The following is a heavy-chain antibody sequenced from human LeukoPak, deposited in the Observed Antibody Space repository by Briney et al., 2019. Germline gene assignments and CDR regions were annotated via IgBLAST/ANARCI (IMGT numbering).Heavy chain of an antibody. CDR2: IKLDGSEK. CDR1: GFTFNAYN. J-gene: IGHJ4*02. Sequence: GGSLRLSCAASGFTFNAYNMNWIRQAPGKGLEWVANIKLDGSEKNYVDSVKGRFTISRDNTKNSLYLQMNSLRAEDTAVFYCARDQYDTWSRRGNFDSWGQGTLVIVSS. CDR3: ARDQYDTWSRRGNFDS. V-gene: IGHV3-7*03. D-gene: IGHD3/OR15-3a*01.